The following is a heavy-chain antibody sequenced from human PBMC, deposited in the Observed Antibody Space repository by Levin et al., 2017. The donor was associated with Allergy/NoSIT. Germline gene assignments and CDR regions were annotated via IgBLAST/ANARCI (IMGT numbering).Heavy chain of an antibody. Sequence: GESLKISCAASGFTFSSYGMHWVRQAPGKGLEWVAVISYDGSNKYYADSVKGRFTISRDNSKNTLYLQMNSLRAEDTAVYYCAKQRGYFDYWGQGTLVTVSS. J-gene: IGHJ4*02. CDR3: AKQRGYFDY. CDR1: GFTFSSYG. CDR2: ISYDGSNK. V-gene: IGHV3-30*18.